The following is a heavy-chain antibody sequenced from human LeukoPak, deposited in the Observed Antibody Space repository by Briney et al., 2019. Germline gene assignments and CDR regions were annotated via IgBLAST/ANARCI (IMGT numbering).Heavy chain of an antibody. D-gene: IGHD6-19*01. Sequence: PGGSLRLSCAASGFTFSSYSMNWVRQAPGKGLEWVSAISGSGGSTYYADSVKGRFTISRDNSKNTLYLQMNSLRAEDTAVYYCAKVGRRMVAVAGRIMYYFDYWGQGTLVTVSS. CDR3: AKVGRRMVAVAGRIMYYFDY. CDR2: ISGSGGST. J-gene: IGHJ4*02. V-gene: IGHV3-23*01. CDR1: GFTFSSYS.